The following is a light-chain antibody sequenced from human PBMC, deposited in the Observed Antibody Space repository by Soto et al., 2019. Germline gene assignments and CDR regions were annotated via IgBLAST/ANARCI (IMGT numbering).Light chain of an antibody. CDR3: QQYSIYPWT. V-gene: IGKV1-5*03. CDR2: EAS. Sequence: DVPLTQAPSTRSACVGARVPLTCRASQSINSWLAWYQQKPGKAPKLLICEASSLKSGVPSRFSGSASGTEFTLIISSLQPDDFATYYCQQYSIYPWTFGQGTKVDIK. J-gene: IGKJ1*01. CDR1: QSINSW.